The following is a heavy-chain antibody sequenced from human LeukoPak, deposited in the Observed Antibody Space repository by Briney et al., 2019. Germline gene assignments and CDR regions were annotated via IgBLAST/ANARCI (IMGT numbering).Heavy chain of an antibody. Sequence: SETLSLTCTVSGGSISSGDYYWSGIREPPGKGLEWIAYMYYSGSTYYNPSLKSRVTMSADTSKNQLSLKLGSVTAADTAVYYCARPYYYDSRIDPWGQGILVTVSS. CDR3: ARPYYYDSRIDP. D-gene: IGHD3-22*01. CDR2: MYYSGST. V-gene: IGHV4-30-4*01. J-gene: IGHJ5*02. CDR1: GGSISSGDYY.